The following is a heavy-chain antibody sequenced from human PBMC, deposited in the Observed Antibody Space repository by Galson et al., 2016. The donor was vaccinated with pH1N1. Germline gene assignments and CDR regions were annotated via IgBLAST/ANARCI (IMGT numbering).Heavy chain of an antibody. Sequence: SLRLSCAASGFTFTNYAMGWVRQAPGKGLEWVSSISGTGISRYYADSVKGRFTISRDNSRNMLYLQMNSLRAEDTALYFCAIFSMLGKIAIHFDYWGQGTLLTVSS. D-gene: IGHD2-2*02. CDR3: AIFSMLGKIAIHFDY. CDR1: GFTFTNYA. J-gene: IGHJ4*02. CDR2: ISGTGISR. V-gene: IGHV3-23*01.